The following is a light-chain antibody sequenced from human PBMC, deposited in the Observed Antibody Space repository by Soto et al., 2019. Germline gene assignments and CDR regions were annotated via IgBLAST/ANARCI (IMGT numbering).Light chain of an antibody. V-gene: IGKV3D-20*02. CDR1: QSVSSSY. Sequence: EVVLTQSPGTVSLSPGERATLSCRASQSVSSSYLAWYQQKPGQPPRLLIYDASNRATGIPARFSGGGSGTDFTLTISSLEPEDFAVYYCQQRRNWPPITFGQGTRLE. J-gene: IGKJ5*01. CDR3: QQRRNWPPIT. CDR2: DAS.